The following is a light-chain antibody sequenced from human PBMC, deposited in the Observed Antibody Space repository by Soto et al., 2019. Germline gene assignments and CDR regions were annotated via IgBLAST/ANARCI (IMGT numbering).Light chain of an antibody. CDR2: EVS. CDR3: AAWDDRLSGLV. CDR1: GSDIGAYNY. V-gene: IGLV2-14*01. J-gene: IGLJ2*01. Sequence: QSALTQPASVSGSPGQSITISCTGTGSDIGAYNYVSWYQQHPGKAPKVVIYEVSNRPSGVPDRFSGSKSGTSASLAISGLRPEDEADYYCAAWDDRLSGLVFGRGTKLTVL.